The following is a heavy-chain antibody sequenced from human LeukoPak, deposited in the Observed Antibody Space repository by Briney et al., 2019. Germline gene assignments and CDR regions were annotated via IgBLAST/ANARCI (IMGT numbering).Heavy chain of an antibody. J-gene: IGHJ4*02. CDR3: ARTYYYGSGSWNYFDY. CDR1: GFTFSSYA. V-gene: IGHV3-23*01. CDR2: ISGSGGST. Sequence: GGSLRLSCATSGFTFSSYAMSWVRQAPGKGLEWVSAISGSGGSTYYADSVKGRFTISRDNSKNTLYLQMNSLRAGDTAVYYCARTYYYGSGSWNYFDYWGQGTLVTVSS. D-gene: IGHD3-10*01.